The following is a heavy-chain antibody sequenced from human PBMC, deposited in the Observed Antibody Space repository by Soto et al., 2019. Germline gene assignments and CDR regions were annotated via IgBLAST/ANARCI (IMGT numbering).Heavy chain of an antibody. CDR2: ISPTGST. D-gene: IGHD3-3*01. Sequence: QVQLQESGPGLVKPSETLSLTCTVSGDSISSYYWSWIRQSAEKGLEWIGRISPTGSTNYNPSLKSRVPLSIDTSKNLLSLKVSSVTAADTAVYYCARDQISLFGGSWGFFDYWGQGSLVTVSS. CDR1: GDSISSYY. J-gene: IGHJ4*02. V-gene: IGHV4-4*07. CDR3: ARDQISLFGGSWGFFDY.